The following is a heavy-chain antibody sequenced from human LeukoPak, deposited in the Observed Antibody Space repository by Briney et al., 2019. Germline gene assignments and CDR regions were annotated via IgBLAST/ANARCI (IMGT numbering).Heavy chain of an antibody. CDR1: GSTFTSYD. Sequence: SVNVSCTASGSTFTSYDINCVGEATGHGRKCRGWMNPNSGNTGYAQKFQGRVTMTRNTSISTAYMELSSLRSEDTAVYYCARGDSSSSTRYYYYYMDVWGKGTTVTVSS. D-gene: IGHD6-6*01. V-gene: IGHV1-8*01. CDR2: MNPNSGNT. J-gene: IGHJ6*03. CDR3: ARGDSSSSTRYYYYYMDV.